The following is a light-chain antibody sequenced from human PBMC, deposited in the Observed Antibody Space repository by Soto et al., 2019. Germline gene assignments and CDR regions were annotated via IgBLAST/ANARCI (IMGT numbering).Light chain of an antibody. CDR2: DNS. J-gene: IGLJ2*01. CDR1: SSNIGTNN. V-gene: IGLV1-51*01. Sequence: QSVLTQPPSVSAAPGQKVTISCSGGSSNIGTNNVCWYQHVPGTAPKILIFDNSNRPSGIPERFAGSKSGTSATLGITGLQTGDEADYYCAAWGSSLSAVVFGGGTKLTVL. CDR3: AAWGSSLSAVV.